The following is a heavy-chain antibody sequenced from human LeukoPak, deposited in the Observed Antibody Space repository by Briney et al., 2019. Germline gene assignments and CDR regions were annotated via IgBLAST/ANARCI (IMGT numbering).Heavy chain of an antibody. V-gene: IGHV4-34*01. CDR1: GGSVSDYY. Sequence: SETLSLTCTISGGSVSDYYWSWIRQPPGKGLEWIGEINHSGSTNYNPSLKSRVTISVDTSKNQFSLKLSSVTAADTAVYYCARRGAMIVVVTNTPYDYWGQGTLVTVSS. CDR2: INHSGST. CDR3: ARRGAMIVVVTNTPYDY. J-gene: IGHJ4*02. D-gene: IGHD3-22*01.